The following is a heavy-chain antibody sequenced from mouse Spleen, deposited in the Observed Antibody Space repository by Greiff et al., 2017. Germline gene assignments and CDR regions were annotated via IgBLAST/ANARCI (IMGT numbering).Heavy chain of an antibody. J-gene: IGHJ2*01. V-gene: IGHV1-4*01. Sequence: QVQLKESAAELARPGASVKMSCKASGYTFTSYTMHWVKQRPGQGLEWIGYINPSSGYTKYNQKFKDKATLTADKSSSTAYMQLSSLTSEDSAVYYCARPYYYGSSSYYFDYWGQGTTLTVSS. CDR1: GYTFTSYT. D-gene: IGHD1-1*01. CDR3: ARPYYYGSSSYYFDY. CDR2: INPSSGYT.